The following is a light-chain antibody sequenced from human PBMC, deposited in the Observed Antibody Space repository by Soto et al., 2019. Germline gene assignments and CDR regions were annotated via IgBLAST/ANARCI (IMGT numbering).Light chain of an antibody. J-gene: IGLJ3*02. CDR3: CSYAGSYSRV. Sequence: QSALTQPRSVSGSPGQSVTISCTGTSSDVGGYKYVSWYQQHQGKAPKFIIYDVSERPSGVPDRFSGSKSGNTASLTISGLEAEDEADYYCCSYAGSYSRVFGGGTKLTVL. CDR2: DVS. CDR1: SSDVGGYKY. V-gene: IGLV2-11*01.